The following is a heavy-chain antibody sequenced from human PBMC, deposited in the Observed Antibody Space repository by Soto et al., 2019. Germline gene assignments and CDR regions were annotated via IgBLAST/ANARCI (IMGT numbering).Heavy chain of an antibody. V-gene: IGHV6-1*01. CDR1: GDSVSSNSAA. CDR2: TYYRSKWYN. CDR3: ARWGLSAAGTYYYYGMDG. J-gene: IGHJ6*02. D-gene: IGHD6-13*01. Sequence: SQTLSLTCAISGDSVSSNSAAWNWIRQSPSRGLEWLGRTYYRSKWYNDYAVSVKSRITINPDTSKNQFSLQLNSVTPEDTAVYYCARWGLSAAGTYYYYGMDGWGQGTTVTVSS.